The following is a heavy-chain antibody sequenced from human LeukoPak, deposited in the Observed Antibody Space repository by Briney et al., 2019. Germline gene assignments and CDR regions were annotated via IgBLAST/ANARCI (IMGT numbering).Heavy chain of an antibody. Sequence: SETLSLTCTVSGGSISSGSYYWSWIRQPAWKGLEWIGRFYTSGSTNYNPSLKSRVTISVDTSKNQFSLKLNSVTAADTAVYYCARGRDGYNFLNRGEYYYFDYWGQGTLVTVSS. J-gene: IGHJ4*02. D-gene: IGHD5-24*01. CDR2: FYTSGST. CDR1: GGSISSGSYY. CDR3: ARGRDGYNFLNRGEYYYFDY. V-gene: IGHV4-61*02.